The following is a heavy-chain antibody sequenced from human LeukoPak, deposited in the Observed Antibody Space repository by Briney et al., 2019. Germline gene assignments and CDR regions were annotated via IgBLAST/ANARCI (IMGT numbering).Heavy chain of an antibody. CDR2: INHTGSSADGST. Sequence: SETLSLTCAVYGGSFSGYSWNWIRQSPGKGLEWIGEINHTGSSADGSTNYSPSLKSRVTISVDTSKSQFSLHLTSVTAADTGVYYCARGFSGFWEFDYWGQGALVTVSS. CDR1: GGSFSGYS. CDR3: ARGFSGFWEFDY. J-gene: IGHJ4*02. D-gene: IGHD1-14*01. V-gene: IGHV4-34*01.